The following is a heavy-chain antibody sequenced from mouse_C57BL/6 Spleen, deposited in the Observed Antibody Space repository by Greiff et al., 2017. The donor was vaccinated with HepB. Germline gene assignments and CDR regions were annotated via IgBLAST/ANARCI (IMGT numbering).Heavy chain of an antibody. CDR3: ARERDWDFDY. J-gene: IGHJ2*01. CDR1: RYAFSSSW. D-gene: IGHD4-1*01. CDR2: IYPGDGDT. V-gene: IGHV1-82*01. Sequence: VQLQQSGPELVKPGASVKISCKASRYAFSSSWMNWVKQRPGKGLEWIGRIYPGDGDTNYNGKFKGKATLTADKSSSTAYMQLSSLTSEDSAVYFCARERDWDFDYWGQGTTLTVSS.